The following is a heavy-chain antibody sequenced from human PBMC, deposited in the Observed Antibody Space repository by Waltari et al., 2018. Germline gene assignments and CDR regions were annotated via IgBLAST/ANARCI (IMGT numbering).Heavy chain of an antibody. Sequence: QVQLQESGPGLVKPSQTLSLTCTVSGGSISSGSYYWIWIRQPAGKGLEWIGYIYTSGSTNYNPSLKSRVTISVDTSKNQCSLKLSSVTAADTAVYYCARGPRGSYSGSSWGQGTLVTVSS. CDR2: IYTSGST. CDR3: ARGPRGSYSGSS. V-gene: IGHV4-61*09. CDR1: GGSISSGSYY. J-gene: IGHJ5*02. D-gene: IGHD1-26*01.